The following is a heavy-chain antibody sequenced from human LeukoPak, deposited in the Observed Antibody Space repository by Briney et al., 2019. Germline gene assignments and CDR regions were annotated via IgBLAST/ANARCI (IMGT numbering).Heavy chain of an antibody. Sequence: GASVKVSCKASGYTFTSYGISWVRQAPGQGLEWMGWISAYNGNTNYAQKLQGRVTMTTDTSTSTAYMELRSLRSDDTAVYYCARDNGWGNTKHIVVVPAATHWGQGTLVTVSS. CDR1: GYTFTSYG. J-gene: IGHJ4*02. CDR2: ISAYNGNT. D-gene: IGHD2-2*01. CDR3: ARDNGWGNTKHIVVVPAATH. V-gene: IGHV1-18*01.